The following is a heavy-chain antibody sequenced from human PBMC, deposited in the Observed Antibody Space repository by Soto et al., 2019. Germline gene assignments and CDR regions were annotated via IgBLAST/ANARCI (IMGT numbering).Heavy chain of an antibody. CDR2: IKQDGSEK. Sequence: GGSLRLSCAASGFTFSSYWMSWVRQAPGKGLEWVANIKQDGSEKYYVDSVKGRFTISRDNAKNSLYLQMNSLRAEDTAVYYCAREQLLGGGFYFDYWGQGTLVTVSS. V-gene: IGHV3-7*05. J-gene: IGHJ4*02. D-gene: IGHD1-26*01. CDR3: AREQLLGGGFYFDY. CDR1: GFTFSSYW.